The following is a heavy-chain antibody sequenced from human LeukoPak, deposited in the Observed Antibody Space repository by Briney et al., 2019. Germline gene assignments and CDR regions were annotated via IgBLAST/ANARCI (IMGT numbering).Heavy chain of an antibody. Sequence: ASVKVSCKASGYTFAGHYMHWVRQAPGQGLEWMGWINPNSGGTSYAQKFQGRVTMTRDTSTSTVYMELRSLRSEGTAVYYCSRGPSASDWFVFGGPYWGQGTLVTVSS. V-gene: IGHV1-2*02. CDR3: SRGPSASDWFVFGGPY. CDR1: GYTFAGHY. CDR2: INPNSGGT. J-gene: IGHJ4*02. D-gene: IGHD3-9*01.